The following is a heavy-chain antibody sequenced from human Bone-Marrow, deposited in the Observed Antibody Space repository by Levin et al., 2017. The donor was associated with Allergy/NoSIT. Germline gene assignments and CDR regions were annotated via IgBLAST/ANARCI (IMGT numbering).Heavy chain of an antibody. J-gene: IGHJ4*02. CDR1: GFSLNNDRVG. CDR2: IFANDEK. Sequence: VSGPTLVKPTETLTLTCSVSGFSLNNDRVGVSWIRQPPGKALEWLAHIFANDEKSYSTSLKSRVTISKDASERQVVLKMTNLDPADTATYYCARLEVATVNFDFWGQGTLVTVSS. CDR3: ARLEVATVNFDF. D-gene: IGHD5-12*01. V-gene: IGHV2-26*01.